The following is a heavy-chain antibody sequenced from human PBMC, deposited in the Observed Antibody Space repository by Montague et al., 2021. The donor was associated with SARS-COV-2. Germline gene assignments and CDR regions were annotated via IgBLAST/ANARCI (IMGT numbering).Heavy chain of an antibody. V-gene: IGHV4-34*01. CDR1: GGSFSGYY. Sequence: SETLSLTCAVYGGSFSGYYWRWIRQPPGKGLEWIGEINHSGSTNYNPSLKSRVTISVDTAKNQFSLKLSSVTAADTAVYYCARGLVGLLWFGVNYFGGNWFDPWGQGTLVTVSS. J-gene: IGHJ5*02. D-gene: IGHD3-10*01. CDR3: ARGLVGLLWFGVNYFGGNWFDP. CDR2: INHSGST.